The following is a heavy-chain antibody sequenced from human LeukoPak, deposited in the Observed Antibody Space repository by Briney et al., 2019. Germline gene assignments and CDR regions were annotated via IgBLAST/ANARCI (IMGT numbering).Heavy chain of an antibody. CDR3: AKGHYDYVWGSYYFDS. J-gene: IGHJ4*02. D-gene: IGHD3-16*01. V-gene: IGHV3-23*01. CDR1: GFTFSSYA. CDR2: ISGSGGST. Sequence: QPGGSLRLSCAASGFTFSSYAMSWVRQAPGKGLEWVSAISGSGGSTYYADSVKGRFTISRDNSRDTLYLQMNSLRAEDTAVYYCAKGHYDYVWGSYYFDSWGQGTLVTVSS.